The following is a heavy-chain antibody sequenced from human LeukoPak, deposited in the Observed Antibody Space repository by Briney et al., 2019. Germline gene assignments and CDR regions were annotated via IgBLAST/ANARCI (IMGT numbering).Heavy chain of an antibody. CDR1: GGSFSNYY. J-gene: IGHJ4*02. Sequence: SETLSLTCAVYGGSFSNYYWSWIRQPPGKRLEWIGEINHSGGTSYNPSLKSRVTISADTSKNQMSLKLSPVTAADTAVYYCARGLGSWYNYWGQGTLVTVSS. CDR3: ARGLGSWYNY. D-gene: IGHD6-13*01. V-gene: IGHV4-34*01. CDR2: INHSGGT.